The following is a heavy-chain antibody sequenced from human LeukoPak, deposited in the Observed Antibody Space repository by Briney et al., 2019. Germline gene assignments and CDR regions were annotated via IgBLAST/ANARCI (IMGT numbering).Heavy chain of an antibody. CDR2: IRSKANSYAT. J-gene: IGHJ4*02. D-gene: IGHD2-2*01. CDR3: TRLGVPAAPDY. V-gene: IGHV3-73*01. CDR1: GFTFSGSA. Sequence: GGSLRLSCAASGFTFSGSAMHWVRQASGKGLEWVGRIRSKANSYATAYAASVKGRFTISRDDSKNTAYLQMNSLKTEDTAVYCCTRLGVPAAPDYWGQGTLVTVSS.